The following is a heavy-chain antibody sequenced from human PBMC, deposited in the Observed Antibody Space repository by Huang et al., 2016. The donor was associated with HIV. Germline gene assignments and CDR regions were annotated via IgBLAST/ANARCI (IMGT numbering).Heavy chain of an antibody. CDR1: GDSINSNTFS. D-gene: IGHD3-3*01. CDR3: ARTGVAVSDDPEYFQH. Sequence: QESGPGLVGPSETLSLTCAVSGDSINSNTFSWGWIRRPPGKGLEWSGSIYYSGTTYYNPALKRRARIAVDASKNRIFLHLRSVTAADTGVYYCARTGVAVSDDPEYFQHWGQGALVTIS. J-gene: IGHJ1*01. V-gene: IGHV4-39*02. CDR2: IYYSGTT.